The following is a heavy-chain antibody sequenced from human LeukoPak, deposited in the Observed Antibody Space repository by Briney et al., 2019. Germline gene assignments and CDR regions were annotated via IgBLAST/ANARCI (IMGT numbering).Heavy chain of an antibody. D-gene: IGHD6-13*01. CDR3: AKDPAGIAAAEADY. Sequence: GGSLRLSCAASGFTFSSYAIHWVRQAPSKGLEWVAVISYDGSNKYYADSVKGRFTISRDNSKNTLYLQMNTLRAEDTAVYYCAKDPAGIAAAEADYWGQGTLVTVSS. V-gene: IGHV3-30*18. CDR1: GFTFSSYA. CDR2: ISYDGSNK. J-gene: IGHJ4*02.